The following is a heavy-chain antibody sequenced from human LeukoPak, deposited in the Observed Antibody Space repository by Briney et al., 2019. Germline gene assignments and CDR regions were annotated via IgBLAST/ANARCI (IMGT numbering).Heavy chain of an antibody. CDR1: GYTFTNYI. D-gene: IGHD1-26*01. CDR3: ARVVTRLREGDYYYDMDV. V-gene: IGHV1-3*01. CDR2: INAGNGNT. Sequence: ASVKVSCTASGYTFTNYIIHWVRQAPGQRLEWMGWINAGNGNTEYSQKFQDRVTVTRDTSATTAYMELSSLRSEDTAVYYCARVVTRLREGDYYYDMDVWGQGTTVTVSS. J-gene: IGHJ6*02.